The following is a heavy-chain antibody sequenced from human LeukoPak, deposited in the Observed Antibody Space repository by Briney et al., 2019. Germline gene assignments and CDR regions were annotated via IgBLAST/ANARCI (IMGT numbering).Heavy chain of an antibody. CDR3: ARERSHNERDRGWFDP. Sequence: ASVKVSCKASGYTFTSYYMHWVRQAPGQGLEWMGIINPLGGNTNYAQKFQGRVTMTRDMSASTVYMELNSLRSDDTAIYYCARERSHNERDRGWFDPWGQETLVTVSS. CDR2: INPLGGNT. CDR1: GYTFTSYY. J-gene: IGHJ5*02. V-gene: IGHV1-46*01. D-gene: IGHD1-1*01.